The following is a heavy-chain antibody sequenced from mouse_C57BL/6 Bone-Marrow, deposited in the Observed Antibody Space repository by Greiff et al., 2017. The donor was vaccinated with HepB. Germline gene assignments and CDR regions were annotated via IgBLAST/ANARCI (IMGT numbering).Heavy chain of an antibody. CDR1: GYTFTSYW. CDR3: ARYYYYGSHYAMDY. J-gene: IGHJ4*01. V-gene: IGHV1-50*01. Sequence: VQLQQPGAELVKPGASVKLSCKASGYTFTSYWMQWVNQRPGQGLEWIGEIDPSDSYTNYNQKFKGKATLTVDTSSSTAYMQLSSLTSEDSAVYYCARYYYYGSHYAMDYWGQGTSVTVSS. D-gene: IGHD1-1*01. CDR2: IDPSDSYT.